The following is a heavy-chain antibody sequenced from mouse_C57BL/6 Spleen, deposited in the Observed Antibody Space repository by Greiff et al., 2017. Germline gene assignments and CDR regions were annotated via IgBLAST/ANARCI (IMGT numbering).Heavy chain of an antibody. CDR1: GFTFSSYA. CDR3: ARPLHEGFAY. D-gene: IGHD2-10*01. J-gene: IGHJ3*01. V-gene: IGHV5-4*01. Sequence: EVHLVESGGGLVKPGGSLKLSCAASGFTFSSYAMSWVRQTPEKRLEWVATISDGGSYTYYPDNVKGRFTISRDNAKNNLYLQMSHLRSEYTAMDYCARPLHEGFAYWGQGTLVTVSA. CDR2: ISDGGSYT.